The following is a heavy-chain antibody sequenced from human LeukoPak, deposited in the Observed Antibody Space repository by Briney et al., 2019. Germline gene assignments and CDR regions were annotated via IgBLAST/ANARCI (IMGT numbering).Heavy chain of an antibody. D-gene: IGHD6-19*01. Sequence: SETLSLTCAVYGGSFSGYYWSWIRQPPGKGLEWIGEINHSGSTYYNPSLKSRVTISVDTSKNQFSLKLSSVTAADTAVYYCAQAGIAVAGTCFDYWGQGTLVTVFS. CDR1: GGSFSGYY. CDR2: INHSGST. CDR3: AQAGIAVAGTCFDY. V-gene: IGHV4-34*01. J-gene: IGHJ4*02.